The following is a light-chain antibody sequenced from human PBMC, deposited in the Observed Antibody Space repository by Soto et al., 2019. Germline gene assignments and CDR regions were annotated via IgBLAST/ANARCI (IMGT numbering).Light chain of an antibody. J-gene: IGKJ2*01. CDR3: QQSYSTPYT. V-gene: IGKV1-39*01. CDR1: QSISNY. Sequence: DIQMTQSPSSLSASVGDRVTITCRASQSISNYLNWYQQKPGKAPKLLIYAASNLQSGVPSRFSGGGSGTDFTLTISSLQPEDFATYYCQQSYSTPYTFGQGTKLEIK. CDR2: AAS.